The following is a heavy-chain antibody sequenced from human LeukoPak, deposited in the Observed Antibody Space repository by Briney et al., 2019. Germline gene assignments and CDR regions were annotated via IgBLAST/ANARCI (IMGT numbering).Heavy chain of an antibody. CDR2: ISYDGSNK. D-gene: IGHD3-16*01. Sequence: PGRSLRLSCAASGFTFSSYGMHWVRQAPGKGLEWVAVISYDGSNKYYADSVKGRFTTSRDNSKNTLYLQMNSLRAEDTAVYYCAKAMITNGSGGGNGMDVWGKGTTVTVPS. CDR1: GFTFSSYG. V-gene: IGHV3-30*18. J-gene: IGHJ6*04. CDR3: AKAMITNGSGGGNGMDV.